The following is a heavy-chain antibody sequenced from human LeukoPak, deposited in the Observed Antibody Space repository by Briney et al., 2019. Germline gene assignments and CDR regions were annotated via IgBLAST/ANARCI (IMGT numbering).Heavy chain of an antibody. CDR3: ARDAVAGTNFYYYMDV. V-gene: IGHV3-9*01. CDR1: GFTFDDYA. J-gene: IGHJ6*03. CDR2: ISWNSGSI. Sequence: GRSLRLSCAASGFTFDDYAMHWVRQAPGMGLEWVSGISWNSGSIGYADSVKGRFTISRDNAKNSLYLQMNSLRAEDTALYYCARDAVAGTNFYYYMDVWGKGTTVTVSS. D-gene: IGHD6-19*01.